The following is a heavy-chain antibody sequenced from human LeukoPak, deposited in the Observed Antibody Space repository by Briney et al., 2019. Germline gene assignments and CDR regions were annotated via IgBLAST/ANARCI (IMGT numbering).Heavy chain of an antibody. CDR2: SYSGGDT. J-gene: IGHJ4*02. Sequence: PGGSLRLSCAASGFTVSRNYMSWVRQAPGKGLEWVSVSYSGGDTYYPDSVKGRFTVSRDNPKNTVHLQMNSLRAEDTAVYFCARSPVLDRNDWSFADWGQGTLVTVSS. CDR3: ARSPVLDRNDWSFAD. D-gene: IGHD1-1*01. V-gene: IGHV3-53*01. CDR1: GFTVSRNY.